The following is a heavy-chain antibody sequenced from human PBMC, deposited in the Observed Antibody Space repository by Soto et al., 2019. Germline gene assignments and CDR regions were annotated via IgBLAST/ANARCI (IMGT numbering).Heavy chain of an antibody. CDR1: GGSISSYY. J-gene: IGHJ6*03. V-gene: IGHV4-59*01. CDR2: IYYSGST. CDR3: ARGGDSSLYYYYYMDV. D-gene: IGHD3-22*01. Sequence: SETLSLTCTVSGGSISSYYWSWIRQPPGKGLEWIGYIYYSGSTNYNPSLKSRVTISVDTSKNQFSLKLSSVTAADTAVYYCARGGDSSLYYYYYMDVWGKGTTVTVSS.